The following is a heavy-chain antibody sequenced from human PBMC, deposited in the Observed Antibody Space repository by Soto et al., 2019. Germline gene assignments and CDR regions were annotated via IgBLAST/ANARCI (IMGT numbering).Heavy chain of an antibody. Sequence: SETLSLTCAVYGWFFSGNYWSWIRQPPGKGLEWIGEINHSGSTNYNPSLRSRVTISVDTSKNQFSLKLSSVTAADTAVYYCARVKTIAVAGTDYYYGLDVWGQGTTVTVSS. CDR1: GWFFSGNY. V-gene: IGHV4-34*01. J-gene: IGHJ6*02. CDR2: INHSGST. CDR3: ARVKTIAVAGTDYYYGLDV. D-gene: IGHD6-19*01.